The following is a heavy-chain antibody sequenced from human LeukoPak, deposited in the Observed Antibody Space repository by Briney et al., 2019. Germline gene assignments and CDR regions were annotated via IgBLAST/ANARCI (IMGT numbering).Heavy chain of an antibody. Sequence: PSETLSLTCAVYGGSFSGYYWSWIRQPPGKGLEWIGEINHSGSTNYNPSLKSRVTISVDTSKNQFSLKLSSATAADTAVYYCARAIQSIAARRGMDVWGQGTTVTVSS. J-gene: IGHJ6*02. CDR3: ARAIQSIAARRGMDV. V-gene: IGHV4-34*01. CDR1: GGSFSGYY. CDR2: INHSGST. D-gene: IGHD6-6*01.